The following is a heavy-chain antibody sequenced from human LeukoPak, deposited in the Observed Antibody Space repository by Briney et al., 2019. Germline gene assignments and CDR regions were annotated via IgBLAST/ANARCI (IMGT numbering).Heavy chain of an antibody. CDR3: ARVRPRYCSSTSCYLVNWFDP. CDR2: INPNSGGT. Sequence: GASVKVSCKASGYTFTGYYMHWVRQAPGQGLEWMGWINPNSGGTNYAQKFQGRVTMTRDTSISTAYMELSRLRSDDTAVYYCARVRPRYCSSTSCYLVNWFDPWGQGTLVTVSS. CDR1: GYTFTGYY. J-gene: IGHJ5*02. D-gene: IGHD2-2*01. V-gene: IGHV1-2*02.